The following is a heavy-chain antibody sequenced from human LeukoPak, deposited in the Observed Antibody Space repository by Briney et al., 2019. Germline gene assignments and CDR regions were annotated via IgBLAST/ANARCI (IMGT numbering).Heavy chain of an antibody. V-gene: IGHV4-34*01. Sequence: RTSETLSLTCAVHGGAFSGYYWSWIRQPPGKGLGWIGGINHSGSTNYNPSLKSRVTISVDTSKNQFSLKLSSVTAADTAVYYCARGYCSGGSCYSPDFWGQGTLVTVSS. CDR1: GGAFSGYY. CDR3: ARGYCSGGSCYSPDF. J-gene: IGHJ4*02. D-gene: IGHD2-15*01. CDR2: INHSGST.